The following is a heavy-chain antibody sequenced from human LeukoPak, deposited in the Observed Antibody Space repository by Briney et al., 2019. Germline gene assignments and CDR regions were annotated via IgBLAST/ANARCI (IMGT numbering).Heavy chain of an antibody. CDR2: INTDGSIT. V-gene: IGHV3-74*03. J-gene: IGHJ5*02. D-gene: IGHD1-14*01. CDR3: ARGYSRSWFDP. Sequence: GGSLRLSCAASGFTFNNYWMHWVRQAPGKGLVWVSRINTDGSITTYADSVGGRFSGSRDNAKNTLYLQMNSLRVEDTGVYYCARGYSRSWFDPWGQGTLVTVS. CDR1: GFTFNNYW.